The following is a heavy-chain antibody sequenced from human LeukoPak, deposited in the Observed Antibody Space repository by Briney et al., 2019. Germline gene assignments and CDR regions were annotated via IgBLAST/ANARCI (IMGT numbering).Heavy chain of an antibody. CDR1: GGSISSGTYY. CDR2: IYTSGST. V-gene: IGHV4-61*02. J-gene: IGHJ4*02. Sequence: SQTLSLTCTVSGGSISSGTYYWSWIRQPAGKGLEWIGRIYTSGSTNYNPSLKSRVSILVDTSKNQFSLKLSSATAADTAVYYCAREGGYSYGDAPLHFDYWGQGTLVIVSS. D-gene: IGHD5-18*01. CDR3: AREGGYSYGDAPLHFDY.